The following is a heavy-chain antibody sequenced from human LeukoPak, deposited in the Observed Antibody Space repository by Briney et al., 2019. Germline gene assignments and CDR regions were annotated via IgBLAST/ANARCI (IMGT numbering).Heavy chain of an antibody. V-gene: IGHV1-2*02. J-gene: IGHJ4*02. D-gene: IGHD3-10*01. Sequence: ASVKVSCKASGYTFTGYYMQWVRQAPGQGLEWMGWINPNSGDTNYAQKFQGRVTMTRDTSISTAHMELSRLRSDDTAVYYCARDSGERGSGSYLIAYWGQGTLVTVSS. CDR2: INPNSGDT. CDR1: GYTFTGYY. CDR3: ARDSGERGSGSYLIAY.